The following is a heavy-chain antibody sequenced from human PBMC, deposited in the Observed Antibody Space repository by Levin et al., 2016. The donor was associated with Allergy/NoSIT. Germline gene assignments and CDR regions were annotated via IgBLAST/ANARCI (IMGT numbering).Heavy chain of an antibody. CDR3: ARDLRSWDVLYGFGL. CDR2: IRRGSTDI. CDR1: GFSFSTYG. J-gene: IGHJ3*01. Sequence: GGSLRLSCATSGFSFSTYGMNWVRQAPGKGLEWVSFIRRGSTDIYYADSVRGRFTISRDNRKNSLYLQMNNLRVEDTAMYYCARDLRSWDVLYGFGLWGQGTMVTVSP. D-gene: IGHD6-13*01. V-gene: IGHV3-21*06.